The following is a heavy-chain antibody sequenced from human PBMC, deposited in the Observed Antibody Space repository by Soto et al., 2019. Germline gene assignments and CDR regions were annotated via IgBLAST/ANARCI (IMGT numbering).Heavy chain of an antibody. Sequence: GESLKISCAASGFNFINYAMTWVRQAPGKGLEWVSSISSSSSYIYYADSVKGRFTISRDNAKNSLYLQMNSLRAEDTAVYYCARAPNYLNYMDVWGKGTTVTVSS. CDR1: GFNFINYA. D-gene: IGHD1-7*01. CDR2: ISSSSSYI. J-gene: IGHJ6*03. CDR3: ARAPNYLNYMDV. V-gene: IGHV3-21*01.